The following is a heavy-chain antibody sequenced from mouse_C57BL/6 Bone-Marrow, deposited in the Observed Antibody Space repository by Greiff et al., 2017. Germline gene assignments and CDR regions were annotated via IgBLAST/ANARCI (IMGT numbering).Heavy chain of an antibody. D-gene: IGHD1-1*01. Sequence: EVQLQQSGPELVKPGASVKISCKASGYTFTDYYMNWVKQSHGKSLEWIGDINPKNGGTSYNQKFKGKATLTVDKSSSTAYMDLRSLTSEDSAVYYCARWGTLVATDAMDYWGQGTSVTVSS. CDR2: INPKNGGT. CDR1: GYTFTDYY. V-gene: IGHV1-26*01. CDR3: ARWGTLVATDAMDY. J-gene: IGHJ4*01.